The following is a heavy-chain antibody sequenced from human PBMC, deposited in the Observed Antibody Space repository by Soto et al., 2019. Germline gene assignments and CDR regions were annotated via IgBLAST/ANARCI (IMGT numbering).Heavy chain of an antibody. CDR1: GGSISSSSYY. CDR2: IYYSGST. Sequence: SETLSLTCTVSGGSISSSSYYWGWIRQPPGKGLEWIGSIYYSGSTYYNPSLKSRVTISVDTSKNQFSLKLSSVTAADTAVYYCARHYVWGSHRNFDYWGQGTLVTVSS. D-gene: IGHD3-16*02. J-gene: IGHJ4*02. V-gene: IGHV4-39*01. CDR3: ARHYVWGSHRNFDY.